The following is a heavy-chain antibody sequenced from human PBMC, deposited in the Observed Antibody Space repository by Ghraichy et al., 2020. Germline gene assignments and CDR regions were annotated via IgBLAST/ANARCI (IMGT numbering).Heavy chain of an antibody. CDR3: ARENRETPLVPFDS. D-gene: IGHD6-6*01. CDR1: GGSFSAYY. J-gene: IGHJ4*02. V-gene: IGHV4-34*01. Sequence: SETLSLTCVVNGGSFSAYYWGWIRQPPGKGLEWIGEINQSGSTTYNPSLKSRVTISVDTSKNQFSLNLTSVTAADTAVYYCARENRETPLVPFDSWGQGTLVTVSS. CDR2: INQSGST.